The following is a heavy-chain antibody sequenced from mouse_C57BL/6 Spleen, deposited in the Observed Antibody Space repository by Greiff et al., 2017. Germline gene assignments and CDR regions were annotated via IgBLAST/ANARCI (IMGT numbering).Heavy chain of an antibody. V-gene: IGHV1-74*01. Sequence: QVQLQQSGPDLVKPWASVKVSCKASGYTFTSYWMHWVKQRPGQSLEWIGRIHPSDSDTNYNQNFKGKATLTVDTSYSSAYQQLSSLTSEDSAVYSSAIGGCGSNYGWFAYWGQGTLVTVSA. D-gene: IGHD1-1*01. CDR3: AIGGCGSNYGWFAY. CDR1: GYTFTSYW. J-gene: IGHJ3*01. CDR2: IHPSDSDT.